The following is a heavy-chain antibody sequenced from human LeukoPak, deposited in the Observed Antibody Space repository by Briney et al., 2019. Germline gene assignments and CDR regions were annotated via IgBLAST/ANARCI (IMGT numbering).Heavy chain of an antibody. V-gene: IGHV3-49*04. CDR3: TRDQTPYY. J-gene: IGHJ4*02. Sequence: GGSLRLSCAASGFTFSSFGMSWVRQAPGKGLEWVGFIASEIYGGTAEYAASVKGRFTISRDDSKSIAYLQMNSLKTEDTAVYYCTRDQTPYYWGQGTLVTVSS. CDR2: IASEIYGGTA. CDR1: GFTFSSFG.